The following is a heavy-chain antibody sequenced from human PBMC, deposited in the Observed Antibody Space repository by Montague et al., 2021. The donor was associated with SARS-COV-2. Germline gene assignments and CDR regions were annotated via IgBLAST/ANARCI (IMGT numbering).Heavy chain of an antibody. CDR2: TYYRSRWFD. CDR1: GDSVFDDSVS. J-gene: IGHJ3*02. Sequence: CAISGDSVFDDSVSSNWNRHAPPTRPERLCRTYYRSRWFDHYEVSMKGRISIKADTSKNQFSLQLDSVTPEDTAVYYCARGDGLGPYTGYAFDIWGQGTLVTVSS. CDR3: ARGDGLGPYTGYAFDI. D-gene: IGHD3-16*01. V-gene: IGHV6-1*01.